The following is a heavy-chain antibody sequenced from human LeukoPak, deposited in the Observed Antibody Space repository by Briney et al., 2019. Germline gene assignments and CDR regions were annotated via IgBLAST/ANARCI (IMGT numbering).Heavy chain of an antibody. CDR3: ARGADAYDILTGNPLDY. Sequence: GGSLRLSCAASGFTFSDYYMSWIRQAPVKGLEWVSYISSSSSYTNYADSVKGRFTISRDNAKNSLYLQMNSLRAEDTAVYYCARGADAYDILTGNPLDYWGQGTLVTVSS. CDR2: ISSSSSYT. J-gene: IGHJ4*02. V-gene: IGHV3-11*06. CDR1: GFTFSDYY. D-gene: IGHD3-9*01.